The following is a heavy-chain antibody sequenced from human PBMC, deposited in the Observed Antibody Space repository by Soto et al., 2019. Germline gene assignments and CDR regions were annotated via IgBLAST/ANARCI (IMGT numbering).Heavy chain of an antibody. V-gene: IGHV1-69*06. CDR1: GGTFSSYA. D-gene: IGHD3-3*01. CDR3: ARARRITIFGVVTGHYGMDV. J-gene: IGHJ6*02. CDR2: IIPIFGTA. Sequence: ASVKVSCKASGGTFSSYAISWVRQAPGQGLEWMGGIIPIFGTANYAQKFQGRVTITADKSTSTAYMELSSLRSEDTAVYYCARARRITIFGVVTGHYGMDVWGHGTTVTVSS.